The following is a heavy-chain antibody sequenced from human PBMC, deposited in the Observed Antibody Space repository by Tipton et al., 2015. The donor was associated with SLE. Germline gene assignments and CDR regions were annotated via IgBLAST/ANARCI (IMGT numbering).Heavy chain of an antibody. CDR2: INSDASIT. CDR1: GFTFSSYW. J-gene: IGHJ3*02. Sequence: SLRLSCAASGFTFSSYWMHWVRQAPGKGLVWVSRINSDASITRYADSVKGRFTISRDNTKHTIYLQMNSLRADDSAVYYCARGGNYVWGPIDIWGQGTMVTVS. V-gene: IGHV3-74*01. CDR3: ARGGNYVWGPIDI. D-gene: IGHD3-16*01.